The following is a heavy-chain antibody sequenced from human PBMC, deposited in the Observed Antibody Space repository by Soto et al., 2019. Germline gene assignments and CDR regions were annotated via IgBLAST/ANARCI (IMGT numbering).Heavy chain of an antibody. CDR1: GFSLRTTGVA. CDR3: ARLRYYYDSSGYYQFDY. CDR2: IYWNDDK. D-gene: IGHD3-22*01. Sequence: SGPTLVNPTQTLTLTCTFSGFSLRTTGVAVGWIRQPPGKALDWLALIYWNDDKRYSPSLKSRLTITKDTSKNQVVLTMTNMDPVDTATYYCARLRYYYDSSGYYQFDYWGQGALVTVSS. V-gene: IGHV2-5*01. J-gene: IGHJ4*02.